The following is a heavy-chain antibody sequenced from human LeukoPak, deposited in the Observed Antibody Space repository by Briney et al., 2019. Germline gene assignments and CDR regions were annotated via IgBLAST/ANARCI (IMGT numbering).Heavy chain of an antibody. V-gene: IGHV3-21*01. D-gene: IGHD5-24*01. CDR3: ARDRGWLQHDY. CDR2: ISSSSSYI. J-gene: IGHJ4*02. Sequence: GGSLRLSCAASGFTFSSYTMNWVRQTPGKGLEWVSSISSSSSYIFYADSVKGRFTISRDNAKNSLYLQMNSLRVEDTAVYYCARDRGWLQHDYWGQGTLVTVSS. CDR1: GFTFSSYT.